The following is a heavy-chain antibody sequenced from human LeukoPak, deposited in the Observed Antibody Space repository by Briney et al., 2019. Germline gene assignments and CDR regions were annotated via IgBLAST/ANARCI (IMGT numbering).Heavy chain of an antibody. CDR2: ISSSSSYI. J-gene: IGHJ4*02. D-gene: IGHD2-8*01. V-gene: IGHV3-21*01. Sequence: GGSLRLSCAASGFIFHTYNMKWVRQAPGKGLEWVSSISSSSSYIYYADSVKGRFTISRDNAKNSLYLQMNSLRAEDTAVYYCARVLRYCTNGVCYPYYFDYWGQGTLVTVSS. CDR1: GFIFHTYN. CDR3: ARVLRYCTNGVCYPYYFDY.